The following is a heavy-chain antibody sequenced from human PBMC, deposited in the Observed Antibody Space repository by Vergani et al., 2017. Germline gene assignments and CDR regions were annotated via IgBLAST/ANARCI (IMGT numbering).Heavy chain of an antibody. D-gene: IGHD1-14*01. CDR1: GFTSSYYG. Sequence: QVHLVGSGGGVVQPGRSLRLSCVVSGFTSSYYGMHWVRQAPGKGLEWVAVISYDGTQKYYADSVKGRFTISRDNSKSTMYLQMNSLRDEDTGVYYCARDLRLLYNRFDPWGQGTLVTVSS. CDR3: ARDLRLLYNRFDP. CDR2: ISYDGTQK. J-gene: IGHJ5*02. V-gene: IGHV3-30*03.